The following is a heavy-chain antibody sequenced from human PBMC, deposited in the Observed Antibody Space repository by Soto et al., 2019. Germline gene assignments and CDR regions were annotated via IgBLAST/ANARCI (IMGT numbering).Heavy chain of an antibody. CDR3: AKTLGSAVAGPGRFDL. Sequence: QVQLVQSGAEVKKPGSSVKVSCKASGGTFRNYAISWVRQAPGQGLEWMGGITPIFGTANYAQKFQGRVTITADESVSTAYMELSRLRSEDTAVYYCAKTLGSAVAGPGRFDLWGRGTLVTVSS. CDR2: ITPIFGTA. D-gene: IGHD6-19*01. CDR1: GGTFRNYA. V-gene: IGHV1-69*12. J-gene: IGHJ2*01.